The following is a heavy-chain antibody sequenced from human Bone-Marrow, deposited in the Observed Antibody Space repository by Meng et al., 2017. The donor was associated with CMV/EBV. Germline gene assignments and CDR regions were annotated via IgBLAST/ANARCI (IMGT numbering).Heavy chain of an antibody. CDR3: ARDRHCSSTSCSMIDAFDI. CDR2: IIPILGIA. J-gene: IGHJ3*02. CDR1: GGTFSSYA. D-gene: IGHD2-2*01. V-gene: IGHV1-69*10. Sequence: SVKVSCKASGGTFSSYAISWVRQAPGQGLEWMGGIIPILGIANYAQKFQGRVTITTDESTSTAYMELSSLRSEDTAVYYCARDRHCSSTSCSMIDAFDIWGQGTMVTVSS.